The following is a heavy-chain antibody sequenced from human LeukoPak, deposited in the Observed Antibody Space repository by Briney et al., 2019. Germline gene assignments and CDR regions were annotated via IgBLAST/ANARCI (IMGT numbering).Heavy chain of an antibody. Sequence: PSGTLSLTCTVSGGSINSYYWSWIRQPPGKGLEWIGYIYSSGSTNYNPPLKNRVTISVDTSKNQFSLTLTSVTAADTAVYYCARDVPWLDPWGQGTLVTVSS. V-gene: IGHV4-59*01. CDR2: IYSSGST. CDR1: GGSINSYY. J-gene: IGHJ5*02. D-gene: IGHD2-2*01. CDR3: ARDVPWLDP.